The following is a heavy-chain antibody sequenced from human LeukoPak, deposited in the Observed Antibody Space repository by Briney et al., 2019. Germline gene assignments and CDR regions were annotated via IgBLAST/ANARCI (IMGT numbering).Heavy chain of an antibody. J-gene: IGHJ4*02. Sequence: SGPALVKPTQTLTLTCTFSGFSLSTSGMRVSWIRQPPGKALEWLARIDWDDDKFYSTSLKTRLTISKDASKNQVVLTMTNMDPVDTATYYCARDMTTVDYFGYWGQGTLVTVSS. CDR2: IDWDDDK. CDR3: ARDMTTVDYFGY. D-gene: IGHD4-11*01. CDR1: GFSLSTSGMR. V-gene: IGHV2-70*04.